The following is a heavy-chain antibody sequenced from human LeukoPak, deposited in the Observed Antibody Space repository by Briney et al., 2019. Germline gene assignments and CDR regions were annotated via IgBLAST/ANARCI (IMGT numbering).Heavy chain of an antibody. CDR3: ARDVGGAAAEYFFDY. V-gene: IGHV1-2*06. CDR2: INPNSGGT. CDR1: GYTFTGYY. Sequence: EASVKVSCKTSGYTFTGYYMHWVRQAPGQGLEWMGRINPNSGGTNYAQKFQGRVTMTRDTSISTAYMELNRLRSDDTAIYYCARDVGGAAAEYFFDYWGQGTLVTVSS. D-gene: IGHD6-13*01. J-gene: IGHJ4*02.